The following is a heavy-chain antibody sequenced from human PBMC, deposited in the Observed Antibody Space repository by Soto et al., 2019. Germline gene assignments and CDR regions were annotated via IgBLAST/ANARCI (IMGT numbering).Heavy chain of an antibody. CDR2: INPDGGAI. CDR1: GFTFSSYW. V-gene: IGHV3-74*03. Sequence: PGGSLRLSCAASGFTFSSYWMHWVRQVPGKGLVCVSRINPDGGAIKYADSVRGRFIISRDNAQNSLYLHMNSLRVEDTAVYYCARVLKSSGWDNDVYDIWGQGTMVTVSS. D-gene: IGHD6-19*01. CDR3: ARVLKSSGWDNDVYDI. J-gene: IGHJ3*02.